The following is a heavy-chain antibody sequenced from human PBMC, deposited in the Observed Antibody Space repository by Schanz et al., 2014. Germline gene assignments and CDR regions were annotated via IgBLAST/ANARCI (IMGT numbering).Heavy chain of an antibody. CDR1: GGSIRSGTYY. J-gene: IGHJ2*01. V-gene: IGHV4-61*02. D-gene: IGHD1-1*01. CDR3: ARDTTWRLDL. CDR2: VFPNGIT. Sequence: QVQLQESGPGLVKPSGTLSLTCAVSGGSIRSGTYYWSWIRQPAGKALEWVGRVFPNGITNYNPSRKSRVPISLDTPNTQFSLTLPSLTAADTAVYYCARDTTWRLDLWGRGTLVTVSS.